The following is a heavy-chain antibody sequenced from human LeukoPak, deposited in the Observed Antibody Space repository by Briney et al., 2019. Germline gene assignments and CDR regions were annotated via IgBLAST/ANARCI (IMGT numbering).Heavy chain of an antibody. CDR3: AKSSYYDFWSGYSHFDF. CDR2: ISGSGGNT. CDR1: GFTFSSYA. J-gene: IGHJ4*02. D-gene: IGHD3-3*01. Sequence: GGSLRLSCAASGFTFSSYAMSWVRQAPGKGLEWVSAISGSGGNTYYADSVKGRFTLSRDNSKNTLYLQMNSLRAEDTAVYYCAKSSYYDFWSGYSHFDFWGQGTLVTVSS. V-gene: IGHV3-23*01.